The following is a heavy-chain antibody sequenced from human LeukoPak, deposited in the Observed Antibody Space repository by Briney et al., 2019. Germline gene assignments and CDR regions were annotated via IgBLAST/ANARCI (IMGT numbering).Heavy chain of an antibody. D-gene: IGHD6-13*01. V-gene: IGHV3-21*01. CDR1: GFTFSTYS. J-gene: IGHJ4*02. CDR3: ARVVAPDGTCFDY. CDR2: ISTSSNYI. Sequence: GGPLRLSCVASGFTFSTYSVYWVRQAPGKGLEWVSSISTSSNYIYYADSVKGRFTISRDNAKNSLYLQMHSLRAEDTAVYFCARVVAPDGTCFDYWGQETLVTVSS.